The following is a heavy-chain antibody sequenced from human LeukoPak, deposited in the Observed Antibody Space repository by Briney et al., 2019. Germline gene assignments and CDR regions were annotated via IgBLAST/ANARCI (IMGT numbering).Heavy chain of an antibody. CDR1: GGSISNRDYY. CDR2: INHSGST. Sequence: SETLSLTCTVSGGSISNRDYYWAWIRQPPGKGLEWIGEINHSGSTNYNPSLKSRVTISVDTSKNQFSLKLSSVTAADTAVYYCARGVGYYGSGTDDAFDIWGQGTMVTVSS. CDR3: ARGVGYYGSGTDDAFDI. D-gene: IGHD3-10*01. V-gene: IGHV4-39*07. J-gene: IGHJ3*02.